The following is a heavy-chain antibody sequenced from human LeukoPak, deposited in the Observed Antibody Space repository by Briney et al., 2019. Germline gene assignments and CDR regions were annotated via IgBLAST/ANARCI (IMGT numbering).Heavy chain of an antibody. CDR2: ISWNSGNI. V-gene: IGHV3-9*01. CDR1: GFTFDDYA. J-gene: IGHJ6*02. CDR3: AKDTGECSGGSCYSLDYYGMDV. D-gene: IGHD2-15*01. Sequence: GGSLRLSCAASGFTFDDYAIHWVRHAPGKGLEWVSGISWNSGNIVYADSVKGRFTISRDNAKSSLYLQMNSLRAEDTALYYCAKDTGECSGGSCYSLDYYGMDVWGQGTTVTVSS.